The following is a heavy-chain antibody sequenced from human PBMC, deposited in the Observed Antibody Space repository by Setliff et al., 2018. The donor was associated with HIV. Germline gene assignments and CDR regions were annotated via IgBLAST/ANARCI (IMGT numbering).Heavy chain of an antibody. D-gene: IGHD1-26*01. CDR1: GDSINTHY. Sequence: LSLTCTVSGDSINTHYWSWIRQAPGKGLEWIGCISHSGNTNFNPSLNSRVTISVDTSKNQFSLRLTSVTAADTAIYYCARSTVGAGTSFPWGRGILVTVSS. CDR3: ARSTVGAGTSFP. J-gene: IGHJ5*02. V-gene: IGHV4-59*11. CDR2: ISHSGNT.